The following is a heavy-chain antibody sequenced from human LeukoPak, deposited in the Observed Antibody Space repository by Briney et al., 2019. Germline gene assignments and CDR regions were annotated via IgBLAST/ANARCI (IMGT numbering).Heavy chain of an antibody. D-gene: IGHD3-10*01. CDR2: INHSGST. J-gene: IGHJ4*02. CDR3: ARGGRRMVRGVNFDY. Sequence: SETLSLTCAVSGGSISSSNWWSWVRQPPGKGLEWIGEINHSGSTNYNPSLKSRVTISVDTSKNQFSLKLSSVTAADTAVYYCARGGRRMVRGVNFDYWGQGTLVTVSS. CDR1: GGSISSSNW. V-gene: IGHV4-4*02.